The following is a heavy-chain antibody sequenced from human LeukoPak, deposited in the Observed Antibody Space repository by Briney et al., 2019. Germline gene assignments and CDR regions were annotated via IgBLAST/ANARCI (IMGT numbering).Heavy chain of an antibody. J-gene: IGHJ4*02. Sequence: SGGSLRLSCAASGFTFSNYAMGWVRQAPGEGLEWVSAISGSGGTTYYADSVKGRFTISRDNSKNTLHLQMNSLRVEDTAVYYCAKWGPGYDFWSGVPHWGQGTLVTVSS. V-gene: IGHV3-23*01. CDR3: AKWGPGYDFWSGVPH. CDR2: ISGSGGTT. D-gene: IGHD3-3*01. CDR1: GFTFSNYA.